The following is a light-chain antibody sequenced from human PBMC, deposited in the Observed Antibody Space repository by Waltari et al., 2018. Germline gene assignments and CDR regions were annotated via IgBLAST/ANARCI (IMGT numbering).Light chain of an antibody. J-gene: IGLJ3*02. CDR1: SSNIGAGYD. CDR3: QSYDSSLSGWV. Sequence: QSVLTQPPSVSGAPGQRVTISCTGSSSNIGAGYDVHWYLQLPGTAPKLLIQGNTNRPSGVPDRFSGSKSGTSASLAITGLQADDEADYYCQSYDSSLSGWVFGGGTKLTVL. CDR2: GNT. V-gene: IGLV1-40*01.